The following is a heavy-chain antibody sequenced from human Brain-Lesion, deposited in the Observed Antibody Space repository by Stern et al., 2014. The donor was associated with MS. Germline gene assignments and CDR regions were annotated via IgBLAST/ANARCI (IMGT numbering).Heavy chain of an antibody. CDR1: GFTFSQAW. J-gene: IGHJ4*02. CDR3: VAGAQLWL. CDR2: IKSRTDGGTA. D-gene: IGHD1-1*01. V-gene: IGHV3-15*01. Sequence: EVQLVQSGGGLVKSGGSLRLSCAASGFTFSQAWMGWVRQVPGKGLEWVGHIKSRTDGGTANYAASVKDRFTVSRDNSPNMLYLQMNSLTIEDTAVYYCVAGAQLWLWGQGTLVTVSS.